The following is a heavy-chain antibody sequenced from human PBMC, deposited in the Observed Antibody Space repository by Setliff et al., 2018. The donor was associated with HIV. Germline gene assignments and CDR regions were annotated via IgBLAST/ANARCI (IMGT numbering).Heavy chain of an antibody. V-gene: IGHV1-2*02. Sequence: ASVKVSCKASGYTFTGYYMHWVRQAPGQGLEWMGWINPNSGDTNYAQKFQGRVTLTTDTSITTAYMDLRSLRSDDTAVYFCARARYSSSRTGDYYMDVWAKGTTVTVSS. J-gene: IGHJ6*03. D-gene: IGHD6-13*01. CDR3: ARARYSSSRTGDYYMDV. CDR1: GYTFTGYY. CDR2: INPNSGDT.